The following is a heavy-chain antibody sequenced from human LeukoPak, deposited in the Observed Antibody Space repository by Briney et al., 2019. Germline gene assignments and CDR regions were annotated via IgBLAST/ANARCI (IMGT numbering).Heavy chain of an antibody. CDR3: ARVVAGLFDY. CDR2: INHSGST. D-gene: IGHD6-19*01. Sequence: PSETLSLTCTVSGGSISSGSYYWSWIRQPPGKGLEWIGEINHSGSTNYNPSLKSRVTISVDTSKNQFSLKLSSVTAADTAVYYCARVVAGLFDYWGQGTLVTVSS. V-gene: IGHV4-39*07. J-gene: IGHJ4*02. CDR1: GGSISSGSYY.